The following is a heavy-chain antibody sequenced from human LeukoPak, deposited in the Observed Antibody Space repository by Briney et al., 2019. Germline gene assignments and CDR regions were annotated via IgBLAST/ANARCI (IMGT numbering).Heavy chain of an antibody. V-gene: IGHV3-48*01. CDR1: GFTVSSNS. D-gene: IGHD5-18*01. J-gene: IGHJ3*02. Sequence: GGPLRLSCAASGFTVSSNSMSWVRQAPGKGLEWVSYISSSSSTIYYADSVKGRFTISRDNAKNSLYLQMNSLRAEDTAVYYCARDRSRQLWFTPSDAFDIWGQGTMVTVSS. CDR2: ISSSSSTI. CDR3: ARDRSRQLWFTPSDAFDI.